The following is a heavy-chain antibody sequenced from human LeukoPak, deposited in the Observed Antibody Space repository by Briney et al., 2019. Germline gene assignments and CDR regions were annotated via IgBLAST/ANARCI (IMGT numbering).Heavy chain of an antibody. J-gene: IGHJ4*02. V-gene: IGHV3-30*18. Sequence: GGSLRLSCAASGFTFSSYCMSWVRQAPGKGLEWVAVISYDGNNKYYADSVKGRFTISRDNSKNTLYLQMNSLRAEDTAVYYCANTMVATWYYFDYWGQGTLVTVSS. D-gene: IGHD5-12*01. CDR1: GFTFSSYC. CDR3: ANTMVATWYYFDY. CDR2: ISYDGNNK.